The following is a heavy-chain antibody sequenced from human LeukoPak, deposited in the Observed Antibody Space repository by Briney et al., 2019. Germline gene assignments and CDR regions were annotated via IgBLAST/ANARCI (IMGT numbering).Heavy chain of an antibody. CDR3: ARGPRSSNPHYYYYYYMDV. V-gene: IGHV1-69*01. Sequence: ASVKVSCKASGGTFSSYAISWVRQAPGQGLEWMGGIIPIFGTANYAQKFQGRVTITADESTSTAYMELSSLRSEDTAVYYCARGPRSSNPHYYYYYYMDVWGKGATVAVSS. J-gene: IGHJ6*03. CDR1: GGTFSSYA. CDR2: IIPIFGTA. D-gene: IGHD4-11*01.